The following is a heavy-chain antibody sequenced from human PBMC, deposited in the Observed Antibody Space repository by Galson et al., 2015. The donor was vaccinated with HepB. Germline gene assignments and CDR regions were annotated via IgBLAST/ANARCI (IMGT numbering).Heavy chain of an antibody. CDR2: ISAYNGNT. CDR1: GYTFTSYG. J-gene: IGHJ6*02. CDR3: ARDRTIRWELFDIYGMDV. V-gene: IGHV1-18*01. D-gene: IGHD1-26*01. Sequence: SVKVSCKASGYTFTSYGISWVRQAPGQGLEWMGWISAYNGNTNYAQKLQGRVTMTTDTSTSTAYTELRSLRSDDTAVYYCARDRTIRWELFDIYGMDVWGQGTTVTVSS.